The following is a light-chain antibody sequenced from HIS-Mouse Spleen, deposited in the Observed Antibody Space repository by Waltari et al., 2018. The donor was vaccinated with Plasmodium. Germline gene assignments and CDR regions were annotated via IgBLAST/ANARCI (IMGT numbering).Light chain of an antibody. V-gene: IGLV2-14*03. CDR2: DVS. CDR1: SSDVRGYNY. Sequence: QSALTQPASVSGSPGQSIPIPCTGTSSDVRGYNYVPWYQHHPGKAPNLMIYDVSNRPSGVSNRFSGSKSGNTASLTISGLQAEDEADYYCSSYTSSSTLNYVFGTGTKVTVL. CDR3: SSYTSSSTLNYV. J-gene: IGLJ1*01.